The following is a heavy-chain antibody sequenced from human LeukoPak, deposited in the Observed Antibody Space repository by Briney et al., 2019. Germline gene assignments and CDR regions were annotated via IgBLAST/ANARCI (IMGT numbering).Heavy chain of an antibody. CDR2: IYHSGST. V-gene: IGHV4-4*02. CDR1: GFTFSSYSM. Sequence: PGGSLRLSCAASGFTFSSYSMNWVRQPPGKGLEWIGEIYHSGSTNYNPSLKSRVTISVDKSKNQFSLKLSSVTAADTAVYYCARLSAAAGSLIDYWGQGTLVTVSS. D-gene: IGHD6-13*01. J-gene: IGHJ4*02. CDR3: ARLSAAAGSLIDY.